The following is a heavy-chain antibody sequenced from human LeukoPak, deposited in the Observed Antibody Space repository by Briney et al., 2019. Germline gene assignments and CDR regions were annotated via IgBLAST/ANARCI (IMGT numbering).Heavy chain of an antibody. CDR3: AKDDVYYDSFDY. V-gene: IGHV3-23*01. CDR2: ISGSGGST. J-gene: IGHJ4*02. CDR1: GFTFSSYA. Sequence: GGSLRLSCAASGFTFSSYAMSWVRQAPGKGLKWVSAISGSGGSTYYADSVKGRLTISRDNSKNTLYLQMNSLRAEDTAVYYCAKDDVYYDSFDYWGQGTLVTVSS. D-gene: IGHD3-22*01.